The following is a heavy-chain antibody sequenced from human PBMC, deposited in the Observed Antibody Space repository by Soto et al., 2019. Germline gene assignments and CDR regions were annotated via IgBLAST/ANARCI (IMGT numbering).Heavy chain of an antibody. D-gene: IGHD3-3*02. V-gene: IGHV1-8*01. CDR1: GYTFTSYD. Sequence: QVQLVQSGAEVKKPGASVKVSCKASGYTFTSYDINWVRQATGKGLEWMGWMNPNSGNTGYAQKFQGRVTMTRNTSLSTAYMALSSLRSEDTAVYYCARGPPQFWETDAFDIWGQGTMVTVSS. CDR2: MNPNSGNT. CDR3: ARGPPQFWETDAFDI. J-gene: IGHJ3*02.